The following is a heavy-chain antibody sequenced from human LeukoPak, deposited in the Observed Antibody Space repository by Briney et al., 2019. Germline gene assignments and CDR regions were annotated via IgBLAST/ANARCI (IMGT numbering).Heavy chain of an antibody. J-gene: IGHJ4*02. CDR3: ARGPPSFDY. V-gene: IGHV4-59*01. CDR1: GASISSYY. CDR2: FYYNGTT. Sequence: PSETLSLTCTVSGASISSYYWSWIRQPPGRGLEWIGNFYYNGTTKYNPSLRSRVTISVDTSKNQFSLKLSSVTAADTAVYYCARGPPSFDYWGQGTLVTVSS.